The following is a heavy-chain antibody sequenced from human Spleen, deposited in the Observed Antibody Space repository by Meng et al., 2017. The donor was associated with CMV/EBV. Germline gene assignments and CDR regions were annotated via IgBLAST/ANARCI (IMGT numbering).Heavy chain of an antibody. V-gene: IGHV3-30*19. J-gene: IGHJ6*02. Sequence: GGSLRLSCAASGFTFSSYGMHWVRQAPGKGLEWVAVISYDGSNKYYADSVKGRFTISRDNSKNTLYLQMNSLRAEDTAVYYCARDTPNDFWSGYYHYYYYGMDVWGQGTTVTVSS. CDR3: ARDTPNDFWSGYYHYYYYGMDV. D-gene: IGHD3-3*01. CDR2: ISYDGSNK. CDR1: GFTFSSYG.